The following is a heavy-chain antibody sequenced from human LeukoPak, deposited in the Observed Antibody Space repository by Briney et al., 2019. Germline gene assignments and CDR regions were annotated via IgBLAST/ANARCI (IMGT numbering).Heavy chain of an antibody. Sequence: GGSLRLSCAASGFTFSSYSMNWVRQAPGKGLEWVSSISSSSSYIYYADSVKGRFTISRDNAKNSLYLQMNSLRAEDTAVYYCARDLGIAAAGVDYWGQGTLVTVSS. CDR3: ARDLGIAAAGVDY. D-gene: IGHD6-13*01. CDR2: ISSSSSYI. CDR1: GFTFSSYS. J-gene: IGHJ4*02. V-gene: IGHV3-21*04.